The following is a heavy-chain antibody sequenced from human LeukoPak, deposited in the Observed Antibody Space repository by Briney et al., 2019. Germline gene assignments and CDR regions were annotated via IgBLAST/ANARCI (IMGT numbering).Heavy chain of an antibody. D-gene: IGHD3-9*01. CDR3: ARVPTKNNIRYFDWLAMDAFDI. CDR1: GGSFSGYY. J-gene: IGHJ3*02. V-gene: IGHV4-34*01. Sequence: SETLSLTCAVYGGSFSGYYWSWIRQPTGKGLEWIGEINHSGSTNYNPSLKSRVTISVDTSKNQFSLKLSSVTAADTAVYYCARVPTKNNIRYFDWLAMDAFDIWGQGTMVTVSS. CDR2: INHSGST.